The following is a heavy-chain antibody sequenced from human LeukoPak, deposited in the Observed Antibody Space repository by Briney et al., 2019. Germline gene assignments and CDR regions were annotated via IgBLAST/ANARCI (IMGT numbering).Heavy chain of an antibody. CDR3: ARALRRWLQSNWFDP. CDR2: ITDRSGST. Sequence: GGSLRLSCAASGFTFSSFSMNWVRQAPGKGLEWISYITDRSGSTYYADSVKGRFIISRDNAKDSLYLQMNSLRAEDTAVYYCARALRRWLQSNWFDPWGQGTLVNVSS. J-gene: IGHJ5*02. D-gene: IGHD5-24*01. CDR1: GFTFSSFS. V-gene: IGHV3-48*04.